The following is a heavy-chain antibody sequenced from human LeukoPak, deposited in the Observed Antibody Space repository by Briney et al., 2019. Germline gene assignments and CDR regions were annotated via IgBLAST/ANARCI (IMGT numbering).Heavy chain of an antibody. Sequence: GGSLRLSCVASGXTFSRYGMHWVRQAPGKGLEWVAVMWNDGSNKYYADSVKGRFTISRDNSKNTLYVQMNSLRAEDTAVYYCAKGRAGIDYWGQGTLVIVSS. V-gene: IGHV3-33*06. J-gene: IGHJ4*02. D-gene: IGHD6-19*01. CDR3: AKGRAGIDY. CDR2: MWNDGSNK. CDR1: GXTFSRYG.